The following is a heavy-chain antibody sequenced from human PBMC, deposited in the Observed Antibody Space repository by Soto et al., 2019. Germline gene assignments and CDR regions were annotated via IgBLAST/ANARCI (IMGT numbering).Heavy chain of an antibody. D-gene: IGHD4-17*01. J-gene: IGHJ4*02. Sequence: GGSLRLSCAASGFTFSSYAMSWVRQAPGKGLEWVSAISGSGGSTYYADSVKGRFTISRDNSKNTLYLQMNSLRAEDTAVYYCAKGFLDYGDYGGDYWGQGTLVTVSS. CDR3: AKGFLDYGDYGGDY. CDR1: GFTFSSYA. CDR2: ISGSGGST. V-gene: IGHV3-23*01.